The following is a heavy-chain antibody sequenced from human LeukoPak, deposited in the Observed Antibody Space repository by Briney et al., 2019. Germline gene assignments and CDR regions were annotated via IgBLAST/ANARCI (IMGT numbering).Heavy chain of an antibody. CDR3: ARDVLDSSTSRGNDY. D-gene: IGHD2-2*01. Sequence: SETLSLTCTVSGGSISSYYWSWIRQPPGKGLEWIGYIYYSGSTNYNPSLKSRVTISVDTSKNQFSLKLSSVTAADTAVYYCARDVLDSSTSRGNDYWGQGTLVTVSS. CDR1: GGSISSYY. CDR2: IYYSGST. J-gene: IGHJ4*02. V-gene: IGHV4-59*12.